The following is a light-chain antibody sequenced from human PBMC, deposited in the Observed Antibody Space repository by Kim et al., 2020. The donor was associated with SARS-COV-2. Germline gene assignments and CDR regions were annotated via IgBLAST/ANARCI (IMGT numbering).Light chain of an antibody. J-gene: IGLJ2*01. CDR2: VDNDGRH. Sequence: SVKLTCTLSSAHSNYASAWHQQQPEKGPRYLMKVDNDGRHIKGDGIPDRFSGSSSGAERYLIISSLQSEDEADYYCQTWATGIRVFGGGTQLTVL. CDR1: SAHSNYA. CDR3: QTWATGIRV. V-gene: IGLV4-69*01.